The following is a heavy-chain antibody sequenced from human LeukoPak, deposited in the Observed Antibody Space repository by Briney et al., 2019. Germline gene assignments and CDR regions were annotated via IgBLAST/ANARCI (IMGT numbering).Heavy chain of an antibody. CDR3: ARGKYYYYMDV. CDR2: INWDGTST. Sequence: PGGSLRLSCAASGFTFDDYGMSWVRQAPGKGLEWVSAINWDGTSTGYADSVKGRFTISRDNAKNSLYLQMNSLRDEDTALYYCARGKYYYYMDVWGKGTTVTVSS. CDR1: GFTFDDYG. V-gene: IGHV3-20*04. J-gene: IGHJ6*03.